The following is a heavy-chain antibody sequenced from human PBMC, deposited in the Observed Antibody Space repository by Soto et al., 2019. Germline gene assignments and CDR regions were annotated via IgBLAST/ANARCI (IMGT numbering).Heavy chain of an antibody. CDR2: ISGSGGST. CDR1: GFTFDDYA. V-gene: IGHV3-23*01. J-gene: IGHJ4*02. CDR3: AKDRNPHNYYDSSGFDY. Sequence: GGSLRLSCAASGFTFDDYAMHWVRQAPGKGLEWVSAISGSGGSTYYADSVKGRFTISRDNSKNTLYLQMNSLRAEDTAVYYCAKDRNPHNYYDSSGFDYWGQGTLVTVSS. D-gene: IGHD3-22*01.